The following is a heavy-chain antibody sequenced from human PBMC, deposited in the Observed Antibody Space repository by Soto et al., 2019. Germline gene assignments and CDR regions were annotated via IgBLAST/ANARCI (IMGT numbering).Heavy chain of an antibody. J-gene: IGHJ2*01. D-gene: IGHD1-1*01. Sequence: QVQLQESGPGLVKPSETLSLTCTVSGGSISSYYWSWIRQPPGKGLEWIGYIYYSGSTNYNPSLKSRVTISVDTSKNQFSLKLSSVTAADTAVYYCARRHRNDVWWYFDLWGRGTLVTVSS. CDR1: GGSISSYY. V-gene: IGHV4-59*08. CDR3: ARRHRNDVWWYFDL. CDR2: IYYSGST.